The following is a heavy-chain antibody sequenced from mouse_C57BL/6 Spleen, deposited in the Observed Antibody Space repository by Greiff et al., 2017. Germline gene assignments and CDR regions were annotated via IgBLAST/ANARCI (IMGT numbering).Heavy chain of an antibody. CDR3: ASSPESYAMDY. V-gene: IGHV1-59*01. CDR2: IDPSDSYT. D-gene: IGHD6-1*01. Sequence: QVQLQQPGAELVRPGTSVKLSCKASGYTFTSYWMHWVKQRPGQGLEWIGVIDPSDSYTNYNQKFKGKATLTVDTSSSTAYMQLSSLTSEDAAVNYCASSPESYAMDYWGQGTSVTVSS. CDR1: GYTFTSYW. J-gene: IGHJ4*01.